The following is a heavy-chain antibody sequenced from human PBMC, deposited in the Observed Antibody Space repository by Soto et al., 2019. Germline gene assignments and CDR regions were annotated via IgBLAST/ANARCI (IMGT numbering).Heavy chain of an antibody. CDR1: GGRFSNYF. D-gene: IGHD3-22*01. CDR3: AGPPHDTHGS. CDR2: INHSGDT. Sequence: QVQLQQWGAGLLKPSETLSLTCAVSGGRFSNYFWAWIRQAPGKGLEWIGEINHSGDTHFDPSLESRVTMSVDTSKNQFSLKLRSVTAADTAVYYCAGPPHDTHGSWGQRTLVTVSS. V-gene: IGHV4-34*01. J-gene: IGHJ4*02.